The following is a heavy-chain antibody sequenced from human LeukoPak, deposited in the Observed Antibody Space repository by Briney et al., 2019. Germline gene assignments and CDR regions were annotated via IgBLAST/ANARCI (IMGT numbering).Heavy chain of an antibody. CDR3: ARGYDFWSGSFYYYYYMDV. J-gene: IGHJ6*03. V-gene: IGHV4-34*01. CDR1: GGSFSGYY. CDR2: IYHSGST. D-gene: IGHD3-3*01. Sequence: PSETLSLTCAVYGGSFSGYYWSWIRQPPGKGLEWIGEIYHSGSTNYNPSLKSRVTISVDTSKNQFSLKLSSVTAADTAVYYCARGYDFWSGSFYYYYYMDVWGKGTTVTVSS.